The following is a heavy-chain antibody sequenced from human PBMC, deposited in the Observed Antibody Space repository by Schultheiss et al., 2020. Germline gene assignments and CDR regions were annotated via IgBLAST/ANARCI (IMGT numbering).Heavy chain of an antibody. V-gene: IGHV4-59*08. CDR2: IYYSGST. J-gene: IGHJ4*02. CDR3: ARHRETWYRQNYFDY. CDR1: GGSISSYY. D-gene: IGHD6-13*01. Sequence: SETLSLTCTVSGGSISSYYWSWIRQPPGKGLEWIGYIYYSGSTNYNPSLKSRVTISVDTSKNQFSLKLSSVTAADTAVYYCARHRETWYRQNYFDYWGQGTLVTVSS.